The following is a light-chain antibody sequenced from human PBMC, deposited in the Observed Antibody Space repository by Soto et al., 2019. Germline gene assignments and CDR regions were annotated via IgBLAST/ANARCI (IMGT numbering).Light chain of an antibody. Sequence: EIVMTQSPATLSVSPGERATLSCRASQSVSSNLAWYQQKPGQAPRLLIYGASTRATGIPARFSGSGSGTEITLTISILQSEDFAVYYCQKYNNWPPWTFGQGTKVEIK. J-gene: IGKJ1*01. CDR1: QSVSSN. CDR3: QKYNNWPPWT. CDR2: GAS. V-gene: IGKV3-15*01.